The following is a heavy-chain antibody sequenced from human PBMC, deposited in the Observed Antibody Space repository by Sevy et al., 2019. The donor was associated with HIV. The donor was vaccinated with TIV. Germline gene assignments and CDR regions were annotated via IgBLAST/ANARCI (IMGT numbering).Heavy chain of an antibody. Sequence: ASVKVSCKASGYTFTGYYVHWVRQAPGQGLEWMGWINPNSGGTYFAKKFQDSVTMTTETSVNTAYMELRSLRFDDTVIYYCARMGDYYDSSGYYPLKFWGQGTLVTVSP. CDR3: ARMGDYYDSSGYYPLKF. J-gene: IGHJ4*02. CDR1: GYTFTGYY. V-gene: IGHV1-2*02. D-gene: IGHD3-22*01. CDR2: INPNSGGT.